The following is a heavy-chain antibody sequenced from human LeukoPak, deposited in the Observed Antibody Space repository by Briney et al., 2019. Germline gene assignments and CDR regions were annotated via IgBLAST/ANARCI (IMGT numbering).Heavy chain of an antibody. Sequence: GGSLRLSCAASGFTFSSYWMSWVRQAPGKGLEWVANIKQDGSEKYYVDSVKGRFTISRDNAKNSLYLQMSSLRAEDTAVYYCARDTRYSHDYGVHDAFDIWGQGTMVTVSS. D-gene: IGHD4-17*01. CDR2: IKQDGSEK. CDR3: ARDTRYSHDYGVHDAFDI. CDR1: GFTFSSYW. V-gene: IGHV3-7*03. J-gene: IGHJ3*02.